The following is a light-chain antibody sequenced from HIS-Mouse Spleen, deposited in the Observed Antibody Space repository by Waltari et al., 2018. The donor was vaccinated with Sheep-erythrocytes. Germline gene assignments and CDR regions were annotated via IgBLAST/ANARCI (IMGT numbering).Light chain of an antibody. CDR1: NIGSTS. V-gene: IGLV3-21*02. Sequence: SYVLTQPPSVSVAPGQTARIPCWGTNIGSTSAHGYQQKPGQAPVLVVYDDSDRPSGIPERFSGSNSGNTATLTISRVEAGDEADYYCQVWDSSSDHVVFGGGTKLTVL. CDR3: QVWDSSSDHVV. CDR2: DDS. J-gene: IGLJ2*01.